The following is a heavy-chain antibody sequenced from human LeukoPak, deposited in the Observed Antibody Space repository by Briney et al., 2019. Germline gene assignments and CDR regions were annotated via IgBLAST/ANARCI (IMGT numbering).Heavy chain of an antibody. D-gene: IGHD2-2*01. CDR1: GGSFSVYY. CDR3: ARGPLRHCSSTSCYGKLDY. V-gene: IGHV4-34*01. CDR2: INHSGST. Sequence: SETLSLTCAVYGGSFSVYYWSWIRQPPGKGLEWIGEINHSGSTNYNPSLKSRVTISVDTSKNQFSLKLSSVTAADTAVYYCARGPLRHCSSTSCYGKLDYWGQGTLVTVSS. J-gene: IGHJ4*02.